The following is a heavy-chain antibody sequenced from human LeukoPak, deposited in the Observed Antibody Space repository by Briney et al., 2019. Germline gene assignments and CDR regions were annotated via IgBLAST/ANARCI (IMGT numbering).Heavy chain of an antibody. D-gene: IGHD2-2*01. CDR3: AKGSRDIVVVPAPDYYYYMDV. Sequence: PGGSLRLSCAASGFTFSSYAMSWVRQAPGKGLEWVSAISGSGGSTYYADSVKGRFTISRDNSKNTLYLQMNSLRAEDTAVYYCAKGSRDIVVVPAPDYYYYMDVWGKGTTVAVSS. J-gene: IGHJ6*03. CDR1: GFTFSSYA. V-gene: IGHV3-23*01. CDR2: ISGSGGST.